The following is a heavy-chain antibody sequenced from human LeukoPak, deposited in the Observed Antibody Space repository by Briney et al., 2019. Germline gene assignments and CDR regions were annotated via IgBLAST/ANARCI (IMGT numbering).Heavy chain of an antibody. V-gene: IGHV4-59*01. CDR1: GGSISSYY. CDR3: ATTKQWLAFDI. Sequence: SETLSLTCTVSGGSISSYYWSWIRQSPGKGLEYIGCIYNSGSTNYNPSLKSRVTISVDTSKNQLSLKLTSVTAADTAVYYCATTKQWLAFDIWGQGTMVTVSS. CDR2: IYNSGST. D-gene: IGHD6-19*01. J-gene: IGHJ3*02.